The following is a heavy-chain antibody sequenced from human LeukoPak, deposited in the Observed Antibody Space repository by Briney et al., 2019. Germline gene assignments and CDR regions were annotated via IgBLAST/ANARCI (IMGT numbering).Heavy chain of an antibody. CDR3: ASASSSPWNYYYMDV. V-gene: IGHV1-18*01. D-gene: IGHD6-6*01. Sequence: ASVKVSCKASGYTFTSYGISWVRQAPGQGLEWMGWISAYNGNTNYAQKFQGRVTMTGDTSISTAYMELSRLRSDDTAVYYCASASSSPWNYYYMDVWGKGTTVTVSS. J-gene: IGHJ6*03. CDR2: ISAYNGNT. CDR1: GYTFTSYG.